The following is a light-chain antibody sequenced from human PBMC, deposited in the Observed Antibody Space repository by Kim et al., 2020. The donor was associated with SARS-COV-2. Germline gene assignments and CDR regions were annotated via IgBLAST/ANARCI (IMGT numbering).Light chain of an antibody. CDR1: QDISNF. Sequence: DIQMTQSPSSLSASVGDRVTITCRASQDISNFLIWYQQKPGQAPKSVIYASTLLQSGVPSTFSGSGSGTDFTLTISSLQPGDSATYYCQQYDSYPYTFGQGTKLEI. CDR2: AST. CDR3: QQYDSYPYT. J-gene: IGKJ2*01. V-gene: IGKV1-16*01.